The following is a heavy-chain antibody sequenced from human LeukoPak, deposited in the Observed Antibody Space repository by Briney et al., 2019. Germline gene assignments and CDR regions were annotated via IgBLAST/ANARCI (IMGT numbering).Heavy chain of an antibody. CDR1: GGSVSAYY. J-gene: IGHJ6*03. Sequence: SETLSLTCAVYGGSVSAYYWSWIRQPPGKWLEWIGVINHRGSTNYNPSLKSRVTISVDTSKNQFSLKLTSVTAADTAVYYCARGPHLVRHYMDVWGKGTTVIVSS. CDR2: INHRGST. CDR3: ARGPHLVRHYMDV. V-gene: IGHV4-34*01. D-gene: IGHD2-2*01.